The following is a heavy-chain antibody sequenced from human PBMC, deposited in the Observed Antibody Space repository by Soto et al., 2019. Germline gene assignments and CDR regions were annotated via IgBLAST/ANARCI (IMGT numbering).Heavy chain of an antibody. CDR2: ISSTGSKT. CDR3: AREPKPFLTGYYDL. J-gene: IGHJ4*02. Sequence: RLSCVVSGFSMSNHALTWVRQAPGKGLEWVSSISSTGSKTYYADSIKGRFTISRDNSKNTVFLQMNSLRPDDMAFYFCAREPKPFLTGYYDLWGQGTLVTVSS. CDR1: GFSMSNHA. V-gene: IGHV3-23*01. D-gene: IGHD3-9*01.